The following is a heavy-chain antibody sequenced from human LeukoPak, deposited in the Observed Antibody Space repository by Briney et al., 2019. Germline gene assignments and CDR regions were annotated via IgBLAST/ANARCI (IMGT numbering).Heavy chain of an antibody. V-gene: IGHV3-7*01. Sequence: GGSLRPSCVASGFTFTSYWMSWVRQAPGKGLEWVANIKQDGSERYYVDSVKGRFTISRDNAKDSLYLQMISLRVEDTAVYHCAKGGQYFQPWGHGTLVTVSS. J-gene: IGHJ1*01. CDR1: GFTFTSYW. CDR3: AKGGQYFQP. CDR2: IKQDGSER.